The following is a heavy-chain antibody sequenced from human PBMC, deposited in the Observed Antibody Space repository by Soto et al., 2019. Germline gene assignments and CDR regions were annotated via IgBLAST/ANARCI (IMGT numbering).Heavy chain of an antibody. CDR3: AHRLTHTSCFDY. Sequence: QITLKESGPTLVKPTQTLTLTCTFSGFSLSTSGVGVGWIRQPPGKALEWLTLIYWDDDKRYSPFLKSRLNIPKDTSKHQLVLTMTNMDPVDAATYYCAHRLTHTSCFDYWGQGTLVTVSS. D-gene: IGHD2-2*01. J-gene: IGHJ4*02. CDR2: IYWDDDK. CDR1: GFSLSTSGVG. V-gene: IGHV2-5*02.